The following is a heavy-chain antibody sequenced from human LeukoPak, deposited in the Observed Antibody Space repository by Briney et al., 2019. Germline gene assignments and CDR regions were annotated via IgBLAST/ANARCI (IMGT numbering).Heavy chain of an antibody. Sequence: GGSLRLSCSASGFTLNTYALHWVRQAPGKGLEYVSAITSNGGSTYYADSMEGRFAISRDNYKNTLFLQMSSLRPEDTALYSCVKRLINDYGRDYWDRGTLVTVSS. CDR2: ITSNGGST. V-gene: IGHV3-64D*09. J-gene: IGHJ4*02. CDR1: GFTLNTYA. D-gene: IGHD4/OR15-4a*01. CDR3: VKRLINDYGRDY.